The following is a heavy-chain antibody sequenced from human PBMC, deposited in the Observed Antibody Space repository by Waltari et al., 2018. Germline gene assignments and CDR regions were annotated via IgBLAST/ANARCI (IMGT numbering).Heavy chain of an antibody. V-gene: IGHV4-38-2*01. D-gene: IGHD3-22*01. CDR2: VFRNRDK. CDR3: VRPMYDSSDQGLAFDL. J-gene: IGHJ3*01. Sequence: QVQLPESGPGLARPSETLSPSCAVSGFPIKSGYYWAWVRQPPGKGLEWIASVFRNRDKYYNPSLQSRVTISMDTSKNQISLQLTSVTAADTALYYCVRPMYDSSDQGLAFDLWGQGTMVTVSS. CDR1: GFPIKSGYY.